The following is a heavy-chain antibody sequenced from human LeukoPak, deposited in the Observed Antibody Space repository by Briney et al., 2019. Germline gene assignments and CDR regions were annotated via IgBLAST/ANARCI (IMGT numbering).Heavy chain of an antibody. CDR1: GFTFRSYG. D-gene: IGHD3-22*01. V-gene: IGHV3-23*01. Sequence: GSLRLSCAASGFTFRSYGMHWVRQAPGKGLEWVTVIGASGADTYYSDSVKGRFTVSRDNSQNTLFLHMSSLRAEDTAVYFCARRPRDTSGYYLGAFHDWGQGTTVTVSS. CDR3: ARRPRDTSGYYLGAFHD. J-gene: IGHJ3*01. CDR2: IGASGADT.